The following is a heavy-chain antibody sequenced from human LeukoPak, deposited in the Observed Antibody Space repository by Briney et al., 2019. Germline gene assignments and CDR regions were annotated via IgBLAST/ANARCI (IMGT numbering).Heavy chain of an antibody. D-gene: IGHD1-7*01. J-gene: IGHJ3*02. CDR3: ARFGIIGTTNAFDI. Sequence: GASVKVSCKASGYTFTSYGISWVRQAPGQGLEWMGWTSTYIGNTNYAQKFQGRVTMTTDTSTSTAYMQLRSLRSGDTAVYYCARFGIIGTTNAFDIWGQGTMVTVSS. CDR1: GYTFTSYG. CDR2: TSTYIGNT. V-gene: IGHV1-18*01.